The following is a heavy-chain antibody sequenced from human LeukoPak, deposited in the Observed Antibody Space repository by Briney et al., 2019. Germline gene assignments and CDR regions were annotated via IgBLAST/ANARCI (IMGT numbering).Heavy chain of an antibody. D-gene: IGHD2-21*02. CDR1: GYTFTGYY. J-gene: IGHJ3*02. Sequence: ASVKVSSKASGYTFTGYYMHWVRQAPGQGLEWMGWINPNSGGTNYAQKLQGRVTMTRDTPISTAYLEVSRLKSDDTAVDYCARDRGDGAFDIWGQGTMVTVSS. CDR2: INPNSGGT. V-gene: IGHV1-2*02. CDR3: ARDRGDGAFDI.